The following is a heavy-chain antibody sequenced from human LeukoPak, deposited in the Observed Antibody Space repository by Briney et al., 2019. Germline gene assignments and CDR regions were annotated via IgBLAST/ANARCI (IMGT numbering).Heavy chain of an antibody. CDR3: ARDCSGGSCYSTTHYYGMDV. J-gene: IGHJ6*02. V-gene: IGHV3-48*03. Sequence: PGGSLRLSCASSGFAFSDFEMNWVRQAPGKGLEWVSYISSSGSTIYYADSVKGRFTISRDNAKNSLYLQMNSLRAEDTAVYYCARDCSGGSCYSTTHYYGMDVWGQGTTVTVSS. CDR2: ISSSGSTI. CDR1: GFAFSDFE. D-gene: IGHD2-15*01.